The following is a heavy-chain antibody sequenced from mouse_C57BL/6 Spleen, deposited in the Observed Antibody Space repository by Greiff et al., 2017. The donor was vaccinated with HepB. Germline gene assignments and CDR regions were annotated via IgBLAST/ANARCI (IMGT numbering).Heavy chain of an antibody. CDR3: ATRDGYGGFAY. Sequence: EVMLVESGGGLVKPGGSLKLSCAASGFTFSSYTMSWVRQTPEKRLEWVATISGGGGNTYYPDSVKGRFTISRDNAKNTLYLQMSSLRSEDTALYYCATRDGYGGFAYWGQGTLVTVSA. D-gene: IGHD2-2*01. J-gene: IGHJ3*01. CDR2: ISGGGGNT. CDR1: GFTFSSYT. V-gene: IGHV5-9*01.